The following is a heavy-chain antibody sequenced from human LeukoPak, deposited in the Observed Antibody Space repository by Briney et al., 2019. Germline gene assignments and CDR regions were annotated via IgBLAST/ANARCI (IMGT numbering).Heavy chain of an antibody. CDR2: ISGSGSGGST. Sequence: PGWSLRLSCAASGFTFRSSAMSWVRQAPGTGLEWVSSISGSGSGGSTYYADSVKGRFTISRDNSKNTLYLQMNSLRAEDTAVYYCAKSGYNRFDYWGQGTLVTVSS. CDR3: AKSGYNRFDY. J-gene: IGHJ4*02. D-gene: IGHD5-24*01. CDR1: GFTFRSSA. V-gene: IGHV3-23*01.